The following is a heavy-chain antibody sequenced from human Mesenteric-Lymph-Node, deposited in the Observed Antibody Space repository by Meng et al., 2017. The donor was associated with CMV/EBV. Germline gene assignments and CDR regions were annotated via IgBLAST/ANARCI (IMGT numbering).Heavy chain of an antibody. V-gene: IGHV4-39*07. D-gene: IGHD3-3*01. Sequence: SETLSLTCTVSGGSIISSSYYWGWIRQPPGKGLEWVGSIYYSGSNYNNPSLKSRVTISVDTSKNQFSLKLSSVTAADTAVYYCARKYYDFWSGYYTHSNWFDPWGQGTLVTVSS. CDR3: ARKYYDFWSGYYTHSNWFDP. CDR2: IYYSGSN. J-gene: IGHJ5*02. CDR1: GGSIISSSYY.